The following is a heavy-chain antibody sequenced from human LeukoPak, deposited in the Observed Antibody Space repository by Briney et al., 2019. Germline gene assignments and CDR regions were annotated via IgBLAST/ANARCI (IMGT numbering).Heavy chain of an antibody. D-gene: IGHD4-17*01. CDR1: GYTFTNYG. Sequence: ASVKVSCKASGYTFTNYGISWVRQAPGQGLEWMGWISAYNGNTNYAQKLQGRVTMTTDTSTSTAYMELRSLRSDDTAVYYCARDILIWVTTFDRFDYWGQGTLVTVSS. J-gene: IGHJ4*02. CDR2: ISAYNGNT. V-gene: IGHV1-18*01. CDR3: ARDILIWVTTFDRFDY.